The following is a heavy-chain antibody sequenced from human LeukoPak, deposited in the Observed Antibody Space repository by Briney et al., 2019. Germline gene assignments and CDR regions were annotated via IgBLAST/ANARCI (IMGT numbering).Heavy chain of an antibody. CDR1: GASVSSGYYY. J-gene: IGHJ5*02. Sequence: SETLSLTCTVSGASVSSGYYYWSWIRQPPGKGLEWIGYIYYSGTTSYNPSLKSRVTISIDTSKNQFSLKLSSVTAADTAVYYCARENYRLKTRWFDPWGQGTLVTASS. CDR3: ARENYRLKTRWFDP. CDR2: IYYSGTT. V-gene: IGHV4-30-4*01. D-gene: IGHD1-7*01.